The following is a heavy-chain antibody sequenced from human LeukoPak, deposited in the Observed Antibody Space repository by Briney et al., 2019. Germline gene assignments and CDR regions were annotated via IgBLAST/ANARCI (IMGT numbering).Heavy chain of an antibody. CDR1: GFTFSSYS. V-gene: IGHV3-21*01. Sequence: GGSLRLSCSASGFTFSSYSMNWVRQAPGKGLEWVSTISSGSDYIYYADSVKGRFTISRDNAKNSVYLQMDSLRADDTAVYYCARDRSLGPPGGFDYWGRGTLVTVSS. CDR2: ISSGSDYI. CDR3: ARDRSLGPPGGFDY. D-gene: IGHD3-16*01. J-gene: IGHJ4*02.